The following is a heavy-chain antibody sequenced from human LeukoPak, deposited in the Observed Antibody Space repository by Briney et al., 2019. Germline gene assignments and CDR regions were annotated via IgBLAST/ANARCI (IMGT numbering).Heavy chain of an antibody. CDR2: ISGSGGST. CDR1: GFTFSSYA. D-gene: IGHD1-26*01. V-gene: IGHV3-23*01. J-gene: IGHJ6*02. CDR3: ANPGSPYYYGMDV. Sequence: PGGSLRLSCAASGFTFSSYAMSWVRQAPGKGLEWVSAISGSGGSTYYADSVKGRFTISRDNSKNTLYLQMNSLRAEDTAVYYCANPGSPYYYGMDVWGQGTTVAVSS.